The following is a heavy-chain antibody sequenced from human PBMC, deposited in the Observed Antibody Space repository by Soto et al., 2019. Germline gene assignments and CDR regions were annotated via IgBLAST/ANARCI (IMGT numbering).Heavy chain of an antibody. CDR1: GYSFTSYW. CDR2: IYPGDSDT. D-gene: IGHD2-15*01. J-gene: IGHJ6*02. CDR3: ARQNVVVVAATPSHYYGMDV. Sequence: PGESLKISCKGSGYSFTSYWIGWVRQMPGKGLEWLGIIYPGDSDTRYSPSFQGQVTISADKSISTAYLQWSSLKASDTAMYYCARQNVVVVAATPSHYYGMDVWGQGTTVTVSS. V-gene: IGHV5-51*01.